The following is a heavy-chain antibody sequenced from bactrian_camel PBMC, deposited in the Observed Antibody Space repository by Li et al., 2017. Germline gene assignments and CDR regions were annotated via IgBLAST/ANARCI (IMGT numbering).Heavy chain of an antibody. D-gene: IGHD1*01. CDR3: ATALDRFSRMDFAF. CDR2: IATSSGNT. CDR1: GFTFSTIG. J-gene: IGHJ4*01. Sequence: VQLVESGGGLVQPGGSLRLSCATSGFTFSTIGMSWFRQAPGKEREGVARIATSSGNTYYADSVKGRFTISQDNAKNTVYLQMNSLKSEDTALYFCATALDRFSRMDFAFWGQGTQVTVS. V-gene: IGHV3S40*01.